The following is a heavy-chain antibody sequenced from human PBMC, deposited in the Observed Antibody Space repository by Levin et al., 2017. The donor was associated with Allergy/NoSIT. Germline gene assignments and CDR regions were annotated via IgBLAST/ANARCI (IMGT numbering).Heavy chain of an antibody. V-gene: IGHV3-23*01. CDR3: AKKSLLVVPGNFFDY. CDR2: ITANSDYT. CDR1: GFTFSIYD. D-gene: IGHD3-22*01. Sequence: GGSLRLSCAASGFTFSIYDMNWVRQAPGKGLEWVSVITANSDYTSYADSVKGRFTISRDNSKGLLYLQMHSLRAEDTAIYYCAKKSLLVVPGNFFDYWGQGALVTVSS. J-gene: IGHJ4*02.